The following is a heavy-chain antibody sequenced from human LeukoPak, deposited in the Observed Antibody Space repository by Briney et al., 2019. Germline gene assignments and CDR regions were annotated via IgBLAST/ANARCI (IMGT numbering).Heavy chain of an antibody. Sequence: GGSLRLSCAVSGLTFSDYSMAWVRQAPGKGLFWVSGISAGGGSTYYADSVKGRFTISRDNSRNTLYLQMNSLRVEDTAVYYCARDQEGKDAFYIWGQGTMVTVSS. V-gene: IGHV3-23*01. CDR1: GLTFSDYS. J-gene: IGHJ3*02. CDR3: ARDQEGKDAFYI. CDR2: ISAGGGST.